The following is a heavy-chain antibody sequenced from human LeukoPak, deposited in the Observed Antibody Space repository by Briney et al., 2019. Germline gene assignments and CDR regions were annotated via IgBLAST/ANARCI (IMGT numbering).Heavy chain of an antibody. CDR1: GYSFTSYW. CDR3: ARPTYYYDSSGYYPTGFDP. Sequence: GESLKISCKGSGYSFTSYWIGWVRQMPGKGLEWMGIIYPGDSDTRYSPSFQGQVIISADKSISTAYLQWSSLKASDTAMYYCARPTYYYDSSGYYPTGFDPWGQGALVTVSS. V-gene: IGHV5-51*01. J-gene: IGHJ5*02. D-gene: IGHD3-22*01. CDR2: IYPGDSDT.